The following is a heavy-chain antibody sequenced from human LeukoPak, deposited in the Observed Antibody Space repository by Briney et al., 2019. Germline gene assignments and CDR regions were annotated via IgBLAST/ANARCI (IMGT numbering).Heavy chain of an antibody. CDR3: ARSRRGVDY. CDR1: GGSFSGYY. V-gene: IGHV4-34*01. D-gene: IGHD3-10*01. CDR2: INHSGST. J-gene: IGHJ4*02. Sequence: SETLSLTCAVYGGSFSGYYWSWIRQPPGKGLEWIGEINHSGSTNYNPSLKSRVTISVDTSKNQISLKLSSVTAADTAVYYCARSRRGVDYWGQGTLVTVSS.